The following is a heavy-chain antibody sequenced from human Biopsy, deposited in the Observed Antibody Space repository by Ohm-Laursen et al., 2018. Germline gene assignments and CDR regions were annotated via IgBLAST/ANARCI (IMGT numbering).Heavy chain of an antibody. Sequence: GTLSLTWTVSGGSISDSTYHWGWIRQSPGKGLEWIGNIYYSGNTNYSPSLKSRVTISVDTSNNQFSLKLRSVTAADTAVYYCARQVDFWSGYVDYWGQGTLVAVSS. CDR3: ARQVDFWSGYVDY. CDR2: IYYSGNT. J-gene: IGHJ4*02. CDR1: GGSISDSTYH. D-gene: IGHD3-3*01. V-gene: IGHV4-39*01.